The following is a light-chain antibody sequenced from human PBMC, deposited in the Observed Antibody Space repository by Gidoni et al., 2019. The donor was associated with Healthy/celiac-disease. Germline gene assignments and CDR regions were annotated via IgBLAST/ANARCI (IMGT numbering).Light chain of an antibody. CDR3: QVWDSSSDHPV. Sequence: SYVLTQPPSVSVAPGQTARITCWGNNIGSKSGHWYQQKPGQAPVLVVYDDSDRPSWIPERFSGSNSGNTATLTISRVEAGDEADYYCQVWDSSSDHPVFGGGTKLTVL. CDR2: DDS. V-gene: IGLV3-21*02. J-gene: IGLJ2*01. CDR1: NIGSKS.